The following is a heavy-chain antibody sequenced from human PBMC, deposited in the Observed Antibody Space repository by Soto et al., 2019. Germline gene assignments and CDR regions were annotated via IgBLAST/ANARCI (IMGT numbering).Heavy chain of an antibody. CDR3: ARDLPIVGTTTWDY. D-gene: IGHD1-26*01. V-gene: IGHV1-2*02. Sequence: QVQLVQSGAEVRKSGASVMVSCKASGYTFTGYHIHCVRQAPGQGLEWMGWINPNSGSTDYVQKFQGRVTMTRNTSISTTYMELSRLTSDDTAIYYCARDLPIVGTTTWDYWGQGTLVTVSS. CDR1: GYTFTGYH. CDR2: INPNSGST. J-gene: IGHJ4*02.